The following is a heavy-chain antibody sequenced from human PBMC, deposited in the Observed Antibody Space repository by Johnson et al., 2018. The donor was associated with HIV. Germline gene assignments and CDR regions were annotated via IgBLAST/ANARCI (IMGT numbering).Heavy chain of an antibody. V-gene: IGHV3-23*04. D-gene: IGHD6-19*01. J-gene: IGHJ3*02. Sequence: VQLVESGGGLVQPGGSLRLSCAASGFTFSSYAVSWVRQAPGKGLEWVSGASGSGGTTYYADSVTGRFTISRDNARDTLYLHMDRLRAEDTAGYYCAKDQAGAGRGLFAFDIWGHGTMVTVSS. CDR1: GFTFSSYA. CDR3: AKDQAGAGRGLFAFDI. CDR2: ASGSGGTT.